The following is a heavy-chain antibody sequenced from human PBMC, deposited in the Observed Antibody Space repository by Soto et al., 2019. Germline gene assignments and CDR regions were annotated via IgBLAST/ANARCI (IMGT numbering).Heavy chain of an antibody. CDR3: AHPRGYGVFDAVDI. V-gene: IGHV3-23*01. Sequence: GGSLRLSCAASGFIFSTYAMNRVRQAPGKGLECVSAISNTGGSTFYAESVRGRFTISRDNSINTLYLQMTSLRTEDTAVYYCAHPRGYGVFDAVDIWGQGTMVTVSS. D-gene: IGHD4-17*01. CDR1: GFIFSTYA. J-gene: IGHJ3*02. CDR2: ISNTGGST.